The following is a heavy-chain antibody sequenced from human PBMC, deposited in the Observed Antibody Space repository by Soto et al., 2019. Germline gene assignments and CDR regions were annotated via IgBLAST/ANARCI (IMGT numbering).Heavy chain of an antibody. Sequence: PGGSLRLSCAASGFTFSSYSMNWVRQAPGKGLEWVSSISSSSSYIYYADSVKGRFTISRDNAKNSLYLQMNSLRAEDTAVYYCAREEYYYDSSGYYLFDYWGQGTLVTVSS. CDR1: GFTFSSYS. J-gene: IGHJ4*02. CDR2: ISSSSSYI. D-gene: IGHD3-22*01. V-gene: IGHV3-21*01. CDR3: AREEYYYDSSGYYLFDY.